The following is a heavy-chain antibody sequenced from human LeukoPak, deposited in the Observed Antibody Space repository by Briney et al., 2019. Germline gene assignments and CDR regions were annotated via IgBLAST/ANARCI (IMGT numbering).Heavy chain of an antibody. J-gene: IGHJ3*02. CDR3: ARGGFSYYYGSGSNNDAFDI. CDR1: GFTFSSYW. CDR2: ISSSSSTI. V-gene: IGHV3-48*04. Sequence: GGSLRLSCAASGFTFSSYWMHWVRQAPGKGLEWVSYISSSSSTIYYADSVKGRFTISRDNAKNSLYLQMNSLRAEDTAVYYCARGGFSYYYGSGSNNDAFDIWGQGTMVTVSS. D-gene: IGHD3-10*01.